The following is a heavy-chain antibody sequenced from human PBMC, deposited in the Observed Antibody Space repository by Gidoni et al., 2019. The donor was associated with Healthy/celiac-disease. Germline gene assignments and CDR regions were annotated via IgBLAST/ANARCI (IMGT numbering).Heavy chain of an antibody. CDR3: AKDDLRRGGWYPWADAFDI. V-gene: IGHV3-23*01. Sequence: EVQLLESGGGLVQPGGSLRLSCAASGFTFSSYAMSWVRQAPGKGLEWVSAISGSGGSTYYADSVKGRFTISRDNSKNTLYLQMNSLRAEDTAVYYCAKDDLRRGGWYPWADAFDIWGQGTMVTVSS. CDR2: ISGSGGST. CDR1: GFTFSSYA. D-gene: IGHD6-19*01. J-gene: IGHJ3*02.